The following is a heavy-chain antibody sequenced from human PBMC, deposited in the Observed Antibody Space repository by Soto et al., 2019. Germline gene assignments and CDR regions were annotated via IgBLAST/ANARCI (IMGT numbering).Heavy chain of an antibody. V-gene: IGHV4-39*01. J-gene: IGHJ4*02. CDR2: IYYSGST. Sequence: QLQLQESGPGLVKPSETLSLTCTVSGGSISSSSYYWGWIRQPPGKGLEWIGSIYYSGSTYYNPSPMRRVRIADDTSTQQCSLELRSVTAADTAVYYCASGLVVLVAATPSVVYWGPGTLVTVCS. D-gene: IGHD2-15*01. CDR1: GGSISSSSYY. CDR3: ASGLVVLVAATPSVVY.